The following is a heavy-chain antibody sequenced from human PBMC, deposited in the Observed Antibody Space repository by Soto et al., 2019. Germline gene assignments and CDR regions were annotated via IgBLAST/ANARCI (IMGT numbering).Heavy chain of an antibody. J-gene: IGHJ3*02. V-gene: IGHV4-59*08. CDR3: ARGVVVVAVTTGYAFDI. Sequence: ASETLSLTCTVSGGSISSYYWSWIRQPPGKGLEWIGYIYYSGSTSYNPSLKSRVTISVDTSKNQFSLKLSSVTAADTAVYYCARGVVVVAVTTGYAFDIWGQGTMVTVSS. CDR2: IYYSGST. CDR1: GGSISSYY. D-gene: IGHD2-15*01.